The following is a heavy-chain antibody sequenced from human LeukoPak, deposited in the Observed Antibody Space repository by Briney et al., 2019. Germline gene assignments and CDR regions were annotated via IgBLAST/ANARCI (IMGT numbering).Heavy chain of an antibody. CDR2: IHYTGAT. CDR3: ARGVLGPYYFDR. J-gene: IGHJ2*01. CDR1: GGSFRGYY. D-gene: IGHD7-27*01. Sequence: SETLSLTCAVYGGSFRGYYWSWIRQPPGKGLEWIGEIHYTGATNYKPSLKSRVTISGDPSKNQVSLRVSSVTAADTAVYYCARGVLGPYYFDRWGRGTLVTVSS. V-gene: IGHV4-34*01.